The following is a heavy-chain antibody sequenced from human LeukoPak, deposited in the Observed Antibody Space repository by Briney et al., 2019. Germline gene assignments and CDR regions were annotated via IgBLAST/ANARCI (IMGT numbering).Heavy chain of an antibody. CDR1: GGSFSGYY. V-gene: IGHV4-34*01. J-gene: IGHJ4*02. CDR2: INHSGST. D-gene: IGHD5-18*01. Sequence: PSETLSLTCAVYGGSFSGYYWSWIRQPPGKGLEWIGEINHSGSTNYNPSLKSRVTISVDTSKNQFSLKLSSVTAADTAVYYCARDPFDTSSVDTAMVTGFDYWGQGTLVTVSS. CDR3: ARDPFDTSSVDTAMVTGFDY.